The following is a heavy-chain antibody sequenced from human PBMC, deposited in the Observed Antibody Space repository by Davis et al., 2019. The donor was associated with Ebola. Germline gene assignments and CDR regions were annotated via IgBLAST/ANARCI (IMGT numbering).Heavy chain of an antibody. CDR2: IRSKANSYAT. Sequence: GGSLRLSCAASGFTFSGSAMHWVRQASGKGLEWVGRIRSKANSYATAYAASVKGRFTISRDDSKNTAYLQMNSLKTEDTAVYYCTIPDWNGPRDYWGQGTLVTVSS. J-gene: IGHJ4*02. CDR1: GFTFSGSA. CDR3: TIPDWNGPRDY. V-gene: IGHV3-73*01. D-gene: IGHD1-1*01.